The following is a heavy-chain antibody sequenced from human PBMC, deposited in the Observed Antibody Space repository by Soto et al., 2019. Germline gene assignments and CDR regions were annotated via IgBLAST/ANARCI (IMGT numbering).Heavy chain of an antibody. CDR3: ARDPQELRNAFDI. CDR1: GFTFSSYA. Sequence: PWGSLRRSCAASGFTFSSYAMHWVRQAPGKGLEWVAVISYDGSNKYYADSVKGRFTISRDNSKNTLYLQMNSLRAEDTAVYYCARDPQELRNAFDIWGQGTMVPVSS. CDR2: ISYDGSNK. D-gene: IGHD1-26*01. V-gene: IGHV3-30-3*01. J-gene: IGHJ3*02.